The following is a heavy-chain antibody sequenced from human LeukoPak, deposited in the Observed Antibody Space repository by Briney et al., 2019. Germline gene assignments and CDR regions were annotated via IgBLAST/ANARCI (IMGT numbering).Heavy chain of an antibody. CDR2: IYYSGST. Sequence: PSETLSLTCTVSGGSISFYYWSWIRQSPGKGLECIGYIYYSGSTNYNPSLKSRVTISVDTSKNQFSLKLDSVTAADTAVYYCARRAAVGQDYFDYWGQGTVVTVSS. CDR1: GGSISFYY. D-gene: IGHD6-13*01. J-gene: IGHJ4*02. CDR3: ARRAAVGQDYFDY. V-gene: IGHV4-59*08.